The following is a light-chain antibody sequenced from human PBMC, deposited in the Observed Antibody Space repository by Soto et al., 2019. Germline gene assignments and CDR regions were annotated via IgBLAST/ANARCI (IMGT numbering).Light chain of an antibody. CDR3: CSYGGSRAV. J-gene: IGLJ7*01. CDR2: EVS. V-gene: IGLV2-23*02. CDR1: SSDVGSHNL. Sequence: QSALTQPASVSGSPGQSITISCTGTSSDVGSHNLVSWYQQHPGQAPKLMIYEVSKRPLGVSTRFSASKSGNTASLTISGVQDEAEADYYCCSYGGSRAVFGGGTQLTVL.